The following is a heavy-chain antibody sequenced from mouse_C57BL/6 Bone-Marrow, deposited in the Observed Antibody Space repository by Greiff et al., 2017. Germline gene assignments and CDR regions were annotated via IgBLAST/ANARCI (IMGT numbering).Heavy chain of an antibody. Sequence: EVQLVESGPVLVKPGASVKLSCKASGYTFTNYYMHWVKQSPGQSLEWIGVINPYNGGTSYNQKFKGKSTLTVDKSSSTAYMELISLASEDSAVYYCARPVILRYPDYWGQGTTLTVSS. J-gene: IGHJ2*01. V-gene: IGHV1-19*01. CDR3: ARPVILRYPDY. CDR2: INPYNGGT. CDR1: GYTFTNYY. D-gene: IGHD1-1*01.